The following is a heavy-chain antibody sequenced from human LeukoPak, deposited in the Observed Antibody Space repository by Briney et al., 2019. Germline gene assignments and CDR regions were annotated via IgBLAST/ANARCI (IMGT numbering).Heavy chain of an antibody. V-gene: IGHV3-21*01. CDR2: ISSSSSYI. J-gene: IGHJ4*02. Sequence: GGSLRLSCAASGFTFSSYSMNWVRQAPGKGLEWVSSISSSSSYIYYADSVKGRFTISRDNAKNSLYLQMNSLRAEDTAVYYCARVCVSGWTECMDYWGQGILVTVST. CDR3: ARVCVSGWTECMDY. D-gene: IGHD6-19*01. CDR1: GFTFSSYS.